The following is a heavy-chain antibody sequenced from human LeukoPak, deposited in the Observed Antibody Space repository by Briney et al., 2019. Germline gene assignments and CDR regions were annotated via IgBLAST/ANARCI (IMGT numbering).Heavy chain of an antibody. Sequence: ASVKVSCKAPGYTFNGYYIHWVRQAPGQGPEWMGWINPNSGGTNYAQKFQGRVTMTRDTSISTAYMELSRLTSDDTAVYYCAREVTTGTTGYWGQGTLVTVSS. CDR2: INPNSGGT. CDR1: GYTFNGYY. V-gene: IGHV1-2*02. D-gene: IGHD1-1*01. CDR3: AREVTTGTTGY. J-gene: IGHJ4*02.